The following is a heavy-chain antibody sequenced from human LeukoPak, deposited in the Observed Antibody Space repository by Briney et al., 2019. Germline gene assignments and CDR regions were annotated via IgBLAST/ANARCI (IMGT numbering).Heavy chain of an antibody. Sequence: GGSLRLSCAASGFTFSSYSMNWVRQAPGKGLEWVSYISSSSNTIYYADSVKGRFTISRDNAKNSLYLQMNSLRAEDTAVYYCARAGRSGWYGYWGQGTLVTVSS. D-gene: IGHD6-19*01. CDR3: ARAGRSGWYGY. CDR1: GFTFSSYS. V-gene: IGHV3-48*04. J-gene: IGHJ4*02. CDR2: ISSSSNTI.